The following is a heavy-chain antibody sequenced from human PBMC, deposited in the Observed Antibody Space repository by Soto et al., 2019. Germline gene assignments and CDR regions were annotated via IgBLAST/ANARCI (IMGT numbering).Heavy chain of an antibody. V-gene: IGHV4-61*01. J-gene: IGHJ5*02. CDR2: IYYSGST. Sequence: SETLSLTCTVSGVSVSSGSYYWSWIRQPPGKGLEWIGYIYYSGSTNYNPSLKSRVTISVDTSKNQFSLKLSSVTAADTAVYYCARGSGYENWFDPWGQGTLVTVSS. D-gene: IGHD5-12*01. CDR1: GVSVSSGSYY. CDR3: ARGSGYENWFDP.